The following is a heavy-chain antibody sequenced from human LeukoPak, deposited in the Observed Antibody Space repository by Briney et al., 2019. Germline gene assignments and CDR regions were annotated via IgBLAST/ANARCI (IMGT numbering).Heavy chain of an antibody. CDR1: GYTFTTYY. J-gene: IGHJ4*02. CDR2: ISSSGGDT. V-gene: IGHV1-46*01. D-gene: IGHD1-1*01. Sequence: ASVKVSCKPSGYTFTTYYLHWVRQAPGQGLEWMGVISSSGGDTTYAQRFQGRLTMTRDTSTSTVYMEVSSLRSDDTAVYYCARGGTAVTTNYFDYWGQGTLITVSS. CDR3: ARGGTAVTTNYFDY.